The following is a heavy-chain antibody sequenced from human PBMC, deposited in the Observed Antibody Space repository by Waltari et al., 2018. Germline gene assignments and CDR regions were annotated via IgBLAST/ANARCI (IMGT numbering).Heavy chain of an antibody. CDR2: INQSGDT. Sequence: QVNLQQWGAGLLKPSETLSLTCAVSGGSFSGYYWSWIRQSPGRGLEWVGEINQSGDTHYNPSLKRRVTTSLDTSTNTFSLKVKVVTAADTAMYFCARRSPISVIVPDEGPFDLWGLGTMVTVSS. CDR3: ARRSPISVIVPDEGPFDL. V-gene: IGHV4-34*01. CDR1: GGSFSGYY. J-gene: IGHJ3*01. D-gene: IGHD3-22*01.